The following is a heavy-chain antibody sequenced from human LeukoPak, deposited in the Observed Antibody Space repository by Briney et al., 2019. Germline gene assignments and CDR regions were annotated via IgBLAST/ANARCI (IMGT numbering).Heavy chain of an antibody. D-gene: IGHD3-3*01. V-gene: IGHV3-23*01. J-gene: IGHJ4*02. Sequence: GGSLRLSCAASGFTFSSYAMSWVRQAPGKGLEWVSAISGSGGSTYYADSVKGRFTISRDNSKNTLYLQMNSLRAEDTAVYYCAKDLMGSITIFGVVIPSPFDYWGQGTLATVSS. CDR2: ISGSGGST. CDR1: GFTFSSYA. CDR3: AKDLMGSITIFGVVIPSPFDY.